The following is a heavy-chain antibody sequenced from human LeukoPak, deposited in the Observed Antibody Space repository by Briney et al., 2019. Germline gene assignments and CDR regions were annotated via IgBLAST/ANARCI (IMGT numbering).Heavy chain of an antibody. CDR1: GGTFNSYA. J-gene: IGHJ3*02. CDR2: IIPILGIA. CDR3: ARGPVVVVAATGGGDAFDI. D-gene: IGHD2-15*01. V-gene: IGHV1-69*04. Sequence: ASVKVSCKASGGTFNSYAISWVRQAPGQGLEWMGRIIPILGIANYAQKFQGRVTITADKSTSTAYMELSSLRSEDTAVYYCARGPVVVVAATGGGDAFDIWGQGTMVTVSS.